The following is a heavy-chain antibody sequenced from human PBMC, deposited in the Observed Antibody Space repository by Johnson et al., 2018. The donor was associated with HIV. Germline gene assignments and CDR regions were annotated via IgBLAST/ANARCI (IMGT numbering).Heavy chain of an antibody. J-gene: IGHJ3*02. Sequence: QVQLVESGGGVVQPGRSLRLSCAASGFTFSSYSMHWVRQAPGKGLAWVAVISYDGSNEYYADSVQGRFAISRDNSKNTLYLQMNSLRAEDTAVYYCAKDGGRLRTDAFDIWGQGTMVTVSS. CDR3: AKDGGRLRTDAFDI. D-gene: IGHD2-15*01. V-gene: IGHV3-30*09. CDR2: ISYDGSNE. CDR1: GFTFSSYS.